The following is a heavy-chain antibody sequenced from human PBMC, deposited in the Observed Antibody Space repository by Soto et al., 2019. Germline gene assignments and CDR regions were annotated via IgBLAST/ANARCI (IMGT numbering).Heavy chain of an antibody. D-gene: IGHD6-6*01. CDR3: GRVKFGWQLGKTRSLFFDY. CDR1: GGSISSYY. V-gene: IGHV4-59*01. CDR2: IYYSGST. J-gene: IGHJ4*02. Sequence: SETLSLTCTFSGGSISSYYWSLIRQPPGKGLEWIGYIYYSGSTNYNPSLKSRVTISVDTSKNQFSLKLSSVTAADTAVYYCGRVKFGWQLGKTRSLFFDYWGQGTLVTVSS.